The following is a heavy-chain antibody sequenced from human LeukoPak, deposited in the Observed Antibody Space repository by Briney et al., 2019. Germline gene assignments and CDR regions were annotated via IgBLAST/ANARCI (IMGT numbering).Heavy chain of an antibody. J-gene: IGHJ6*03. Sequence: GRSLRLSCAASGVTFSSYAMSCVRQAPRKGLEWVSAISGIGGSTYYADSVKGLFTISRDNSKNTLYLQMNSLRAEDTAVYYCATYSSSWYYYSYYMDVWGKGTTVTVS. V-gene: IGHV3-23*01. D-gene: IGHD6-13*01. CDR2: ISGIGGST. CDR3: ATYSSSWYYYSYYMDV. CDR1: GVTFSSYA.